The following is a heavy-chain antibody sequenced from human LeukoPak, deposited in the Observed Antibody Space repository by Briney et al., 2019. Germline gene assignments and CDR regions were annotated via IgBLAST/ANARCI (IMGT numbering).Heavy chain of an antibody. J-gene: IGHJ4*02. CDR1: GYTFTSYD. CDR2: MNPNSGNT. CDR3: ARGRALRFLEWLPEGRSSSLGY. Sequence: ASVKVSCKASGYTFTSYDINWVRQAPGQGLEWMGWMNPNSGNTGYAQKFQGRVTITRNTSISTAYMELSSLRSEDTAVYYCARGRALRFLEWLPEGRSSSLGYWGQGTLVTVSS. V-gene: IGHV1-8*03. D-gene: IGHD3-3*01.